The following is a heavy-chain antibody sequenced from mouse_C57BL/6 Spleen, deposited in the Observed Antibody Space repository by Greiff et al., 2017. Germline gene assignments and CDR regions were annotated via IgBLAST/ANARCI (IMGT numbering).Heavy chain of an antibody. Sequence: EVQLVESGGGLVKPGGSLKLSCAASGFTFSDYGMHWVRQAPEKGLEWVAYISSGSSTIYYADTVKGRFTISRDNAKNTLFLQMTSLRSEDTAMYYCARQEDYWGQGTSVTVSS. V-gene: IGHV5-17*01. CDR3: ARQEDY. CDR1: GFTFSDYG. J-gene: IGHJ4*01. CDR2: ISSGSSTI.